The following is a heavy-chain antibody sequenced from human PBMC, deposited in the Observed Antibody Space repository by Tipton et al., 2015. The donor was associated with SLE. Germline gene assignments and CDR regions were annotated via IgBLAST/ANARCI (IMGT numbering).Heavy chain of an antibody. D-gene: IGHD6-6*01. CDR2: IWYDGSNK. V-gene: IGHV3-33*08. J-gene: IGHJ4*02. CDR1: GFIFSSYA. CDR3: AREGGQLVRGYFDY. Sequence: SLRLSCAASGFIFSSYAMHWVRQAPGKGLEWVAVIWYDGSNKYYADSVKGRFTVSRDNSKNTLYLQMNSLRVEDTAVYYCAREGGQLVRGYFDYWGQGTLVTVSS.